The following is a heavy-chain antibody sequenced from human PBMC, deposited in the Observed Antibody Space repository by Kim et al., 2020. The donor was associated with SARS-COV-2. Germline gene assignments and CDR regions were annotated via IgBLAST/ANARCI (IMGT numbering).Heavy chain of an antibody. CDR3: ARRKGVGGGWVDY. V-gene: IGHV5-51*01. J-gene: IGHJ4*02. D-gene: IGHD1-26*01. Sequence: YRPSFQGQVPISADKSISTAYLQWSSLKASDTAMYYCARRKGVGGGWVDYWGQGTLVTVSS.